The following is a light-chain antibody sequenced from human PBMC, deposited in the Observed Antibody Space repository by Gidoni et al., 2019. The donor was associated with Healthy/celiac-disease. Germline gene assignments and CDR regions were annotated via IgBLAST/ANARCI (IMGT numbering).Light chain of an antibody. CDR1: QSLLHSNGYTY. CDR2: RVS. V-gene: IGKV2-28*01. Sequence: DIVMTQPPPSLPVNPGEPASISCRSSQSLLHSNGYTYLLWYPQKPGQSPQLLIYRVSSRFSGVPDRFSGSGSGSDFTLKISWVEAEDVGVYYCMQATQFPFGQGTKLEIK. J-gene: IGKJ2*01. CDR3: MQATQFP.